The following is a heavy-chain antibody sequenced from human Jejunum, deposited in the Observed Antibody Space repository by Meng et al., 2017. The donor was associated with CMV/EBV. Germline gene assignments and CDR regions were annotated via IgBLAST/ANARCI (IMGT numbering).Heavy chain of an antibody. CDR3: VKDRGAVTGNYYYYAMDV. J-gene: IGHJ6*02. V-gene: IGHV3-43*01. CDR2: ISWDGGRA. D-gene: IGHD3-16*01. CDR1: FDDYT. Sequence: FDDYTMHWVRQLPGKGLEWVSLISWDGGRAYYAESVKGRFTISRDNNKNSLYLQMNSLRTEDTALYYCVKDRGAVTGNYYYYAMDVWGQRTTVTVSS.